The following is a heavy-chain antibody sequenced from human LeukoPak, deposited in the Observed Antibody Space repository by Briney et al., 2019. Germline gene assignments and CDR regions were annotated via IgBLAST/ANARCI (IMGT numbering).Heavy chain of an antibody. V-gene: IGHV1-69*04. CDR1: GGTFSSYA. CDR3: AREGFSDYDSRGYPDY. J-gene: IGHJ4*02. D-gene: IGHD3-22*01. CDR2: IIPILGIA. Sequence: GASVKVSCKASGGTFSSYAISWVRQAPGQGLEWMGRIIPILGIANYAQKFQGRVTITADKSTSTAYMELSSLRSEDTAVYYCAREGFSDYDSRGYPDYWGQGTLVTVSS.